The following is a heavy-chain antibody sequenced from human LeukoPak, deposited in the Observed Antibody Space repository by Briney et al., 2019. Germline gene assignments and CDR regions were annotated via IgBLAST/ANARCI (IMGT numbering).Heavy chain of an antibody. CDR3: ARSCLIVDIVATIRARLGGNGFDI. D-gene: IGHD5-12*01. V-gene: IGHV4-34*01. J-gene: IGHJ3*02. CDR2: INHSGST. Sequence: SETLSITCAVYCGSFSGYYWSWIRQPPGKGLEWIGEINHSGSTNYNPSLKSRVTISVDTSKNQFSLRLSSVTAADTAVYYCARSCLIVDIVATIRARLGGNGFDIWGQGTMVTVSS. CDR1: CGSFSGYY.